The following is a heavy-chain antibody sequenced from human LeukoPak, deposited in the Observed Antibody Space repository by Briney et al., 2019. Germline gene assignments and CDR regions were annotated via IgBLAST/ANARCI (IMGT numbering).Heavy chain of an antibody. CDR3: ARPATPGVFYYYMDV. CDR1: GGXXSSSSYY. J-gene: IGHJ6*03. V-gene: IGHV4-39*01. D-gene: IGHD6-13*01. CDR2: IYYSGST. Sequence: TCTVXGGXXSSSSYYWGWIRQPPGKGLEGIVSIYYSGSTYYNPSLKSRVTISVKTDKNQFSLKLSSVTAADTAVYYCARPATPGVFYYYMDVWGKGTTVTVSS.